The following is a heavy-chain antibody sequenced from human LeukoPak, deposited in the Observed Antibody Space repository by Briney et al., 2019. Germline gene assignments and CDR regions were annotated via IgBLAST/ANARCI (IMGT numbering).Heavy chain of an antibody. CDR2: FSAYNGDK. Sequence: ASVKVSCKRSGYTFTNYGITWVRQAPGQGLEWVGWFSAYNGDKNYAQKLQGRVPMTTDTSTRTDSMDLRSLNSDDTAETYCERASASRTNSNSYYFDTTKNNAFDIWGQGTMVTVSS. CDR1: GYTFTNYG. CDR3: ERASASRTNSNSYYFDTTKNNAFDI. J-gene: IGHJ3*02. D-gene: IGHD3-22*01. V-gene: IGHV1-18*01.